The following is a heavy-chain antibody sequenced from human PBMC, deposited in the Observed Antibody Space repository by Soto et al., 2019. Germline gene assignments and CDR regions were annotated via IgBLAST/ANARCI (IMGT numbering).Heavy chain of an antibody. CDR3: ARLIYDSSGYRPG. J-gene: IGHJ4*02. CDR2: IYYSRST. Sequence: QLQLQESGPGLVKPSETLSPTCTVSGGSISSSSYYWGWIRQPPRKGLDWIGSIYYSRSTYYNQSHKSRVTISVQKSKNQFSLKLTFVTAADTAVYYCARLIYDSSGYRPGWGQGTLVTVSS. CDR1: GGSISSSSYY. V-gene: IGHV4-39*01. D-gene: IGHD3-22*01.